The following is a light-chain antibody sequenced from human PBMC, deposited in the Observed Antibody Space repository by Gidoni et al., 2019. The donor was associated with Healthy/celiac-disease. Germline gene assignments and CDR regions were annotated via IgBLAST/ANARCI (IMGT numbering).Light chain of an antibody. CDR3: QQANSFPPT. CDR2: AAS. V-gene: IGKV1-12*01. J-gene: IGKJ1*01. Sequence: DIQMTQSPSSVSASVGDRVTITCRASQGISSWLVWYQQKPGKAPNLLIYAASSLKSWVPSRFSGSGSGTEFTLTSSSLQPEDFATYYYQQANSFPPTFGQGTKVEIK. CDR1: QGISSW.